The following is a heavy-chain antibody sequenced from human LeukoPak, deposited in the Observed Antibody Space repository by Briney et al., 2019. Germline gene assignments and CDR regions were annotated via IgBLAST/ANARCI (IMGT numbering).Heavy chain of an antibody. CDR1: GGSISSYC. CDR3: ARGHSSSWFFPYGMDV. V-gene: IGHV4-59*01. Sequence: NPSETLSLTCTVSGGSISSYCWSWIRQPPGKGLEWIGYIYYSGSTNYNPSLKSRVTISVDTSKNQFSLKLSSVTAADTAVYYCARGHSSSWFFPYGMDVWGQGTTVTVSS. CDR2: IYYSGST. J-gene: IGHJ6*02. D-gene: IGHD6-13*01.